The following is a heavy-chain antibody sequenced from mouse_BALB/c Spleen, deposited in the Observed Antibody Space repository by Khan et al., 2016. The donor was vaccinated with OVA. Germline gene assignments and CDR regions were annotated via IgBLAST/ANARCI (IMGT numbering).Heavy chain of an antibody. Sequence: EVHLVESGGGLVKPGGSLKLSCAASGFTFSNYAMSWVRQTPEKRLEWVATISSGGSYTYYQDSVQGRFTISRDNAKNTLYLQMSSLRSEATATYYSAEDVFSTVGATPFTCWGQGTLVTVSA. D-gene: IGHD1-1*01. CDR2: ISSGGSYT. CDR3: AEDVFSTVGATPFTC. CDR1: GFTFSNYA. J-gene: IGHJ3*01. V-gene: IGHV5-9-3*01.